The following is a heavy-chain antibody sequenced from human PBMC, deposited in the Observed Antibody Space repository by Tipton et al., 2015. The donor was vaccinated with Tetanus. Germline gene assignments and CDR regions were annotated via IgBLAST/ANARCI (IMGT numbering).Heavy chain of an antibody. D-gene: IGHD3-10*02. J-gene: IGHJ4*02. CDR2: INHSGST. CDR1: GGSFSGYF. Sequence: TLSLTCAVYGGSFSGYFWSWIRQPPGKGLEWIGEINHSGSTNYNPSLKSRVTMSVDTSKNQFSLKLSSVTAADTAVYYCARILRNGRGDPFDYWGQGALVAVSS. V-gene: IGHV4-34*01. CDR3: ARILRNGRGDPFDY.